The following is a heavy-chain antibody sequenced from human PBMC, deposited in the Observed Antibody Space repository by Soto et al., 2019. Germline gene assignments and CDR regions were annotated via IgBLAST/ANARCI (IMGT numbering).Heavy chain of an antibody. D-gene: IGHD3-16*01. CDR3: TKGGTVPFDY. Sequence: QVPFVQSGGGVVQPGKSLRLSCAASGVTFSRYAMHWVRQAPGERLEWVAVVFFDGNYKNYGDSVKGRFTVSRDNSKNTTYLQMNGLRPEDTGVYYCTKGGTVPFDYWGQGSLVIVSS. CDR1: GVTFSRYA. V-gene: IGHV3-30*18. J-gene: IGHJ4*02. CDR2: VFFDGNYK.